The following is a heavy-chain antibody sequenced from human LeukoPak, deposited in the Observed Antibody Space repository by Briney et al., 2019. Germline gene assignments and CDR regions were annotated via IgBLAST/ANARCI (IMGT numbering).Heavy chain of an antibody. V-gene: IGHV3-48*01. CDR3: AETSEATARGY. D-gene: IGHD5-12*01. J-gene: IGHJ4*02. CDR1: GFTFSSYA. Sequence: GGSLRLSCAASGFTFSSYAMNWVRQAPGKGLEWVSYISSSSSTIYYADSVKGRFTISRDNAKNSLYLQMNSLRAEDTAVYYCAETSEATARGYWGQGTLVTVSS. CDR2: ISSSSSTI.